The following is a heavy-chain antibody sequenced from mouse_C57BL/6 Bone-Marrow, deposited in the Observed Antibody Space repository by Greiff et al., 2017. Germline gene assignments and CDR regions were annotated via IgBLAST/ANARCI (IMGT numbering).Heavy chain of an antibody. V-gene: IGHV1-55*01. D-gene: IGHD2-14*01. CDR3: AYDVDWYFDV. CDR2: IYPGSGST. CDR1: AYTFTSYW. Sequence: QVHVKQPGAELVKPGASVKMSCQASAYTFTSYWITWLKQRPGQGLEWIGDIYPGSGSTNYNEKFKSKATLTVDTSSSTAYMQLSSLTSEDSAVYYGAYDVDWYFDVWGTGTTVTVSS. J-gene: IGHJ1*03.